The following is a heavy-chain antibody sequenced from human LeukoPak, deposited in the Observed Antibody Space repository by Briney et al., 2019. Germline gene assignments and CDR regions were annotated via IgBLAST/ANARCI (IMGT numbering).Heavy chain of an antibody. CDR3: AKGTTGTTKNFDY. CDR1: GFTFSSYA. V-gene: IGHV3-23*01. D-gene: IGHD1-1*01. Sequence: GGSLRLSCAASGFTFSSYAMSRVRQAPGKGLEWVSAISGSGGSTYYADSVKGRFTISRDNSKNTLYLQMNSLRAEDTAVYYCAKGTTGTTKNFDYWGQGTLVTVSS. CDR2: ISGSGGST. J-gene: IGHJ4*02.